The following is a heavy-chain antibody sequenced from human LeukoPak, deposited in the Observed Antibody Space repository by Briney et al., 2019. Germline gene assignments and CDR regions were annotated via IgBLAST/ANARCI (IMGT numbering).Heavy chain of an antibody. D-gene: IGHD6-19*01. Sequence: SETLSLTCTVSGGSISSYYWSWTRQPPGKGLEWIGYIYYSGSTNYNPSLKSRVTISVDTSKNQFSLKLSSVTAADTAVYYCARGWLDYYYYYMDVWGKGTTVTVSS. CDR3: ARGWLDYYYYYMDV. CDR2: IYYSGST. J-gene: IGHJ6*03. CDR1: GGSISSYY. V-gene: IGHV4-59*01.